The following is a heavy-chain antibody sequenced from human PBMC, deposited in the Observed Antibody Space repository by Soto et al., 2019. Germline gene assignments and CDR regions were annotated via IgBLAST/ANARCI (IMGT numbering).Heavy chain of an antibody. CDR1: GFSLSTSGVG. CDR2: IYWDDDK. J-gene: IGHJ6*03. CDR3: AHSGYSGYDPDYYYYYYMDV. Sequence: SGPTLVNPTQTLTLTCTFSGFSLSTSGVGVGWIRQPPGKALEWLALIYWDDDKRYSPSLKSRLTITKDTSKNQVVLTMTNMDPVDTATYYCAHSGYSGYDPDYYYYYYMDVWGKGTTVTVSS. D-gene: IGHD5-12*01. V-gene: IGHV2-5*02.